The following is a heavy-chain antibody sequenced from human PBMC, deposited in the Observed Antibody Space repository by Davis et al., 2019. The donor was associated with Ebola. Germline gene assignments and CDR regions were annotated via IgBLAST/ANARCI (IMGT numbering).Heavy chain of an antibody. J-gene: IGHJ3*02. CDR3: ARGVIPMTYDAFAI. CDR2: MNPNSGNT. CDR1: GYTFTSYD. Sequence: AASVQVSCKASGYTFTSYDINWVRQATGQGLEWMGWMNPNSGNTGYAQKFQGRITMTRNISISTAYMELSSLRSEDTAVYYCARGVIPMTYDAFAIWGQGTMVTVSS. V-gene: IGHV1-8*01. D-gene: IGHD2-21*01.